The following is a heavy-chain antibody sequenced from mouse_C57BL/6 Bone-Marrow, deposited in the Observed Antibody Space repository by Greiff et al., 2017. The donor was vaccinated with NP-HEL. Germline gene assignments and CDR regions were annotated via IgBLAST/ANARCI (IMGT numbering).Heavy chain of an antibody. Sequence: EVQVVESGGGLVQPGESLKLSCESNEYEFPSHDMSWVRKTPEKRLEWVAAISSDGGSTYYPDTMERRFIISRDNTKKTRYLQMSRLRYEDTASSFCDSHDGCGFAYWGQGTLVTVSA. D-gene: IGHD2-3*01. J-gene: IGHJ3*01. CDR1: EYEFPSHD. V-gene: IGHV5-2*01. CDR3: DSHDGCGFAY. CDR2: ISSDGGST.